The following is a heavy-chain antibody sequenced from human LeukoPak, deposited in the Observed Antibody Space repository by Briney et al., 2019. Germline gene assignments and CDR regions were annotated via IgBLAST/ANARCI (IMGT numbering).Heavy chain of an antibody. D-gene: IGHD6-19*01. CDR3: ARYSVADGAGRWVAFDP. Sequence: SETLSLTCTVSGGSISSSSYYWGWIRQPPGKGLEWIGSIYYSGSTNYNPSLKSRVTISVDTSKNQFSLKLSSVTAADTAVYYCARYSVADGAGRWVAFDPWGQGTLVTVSS. V-gene: IGHV4-39*07. CDR2: IYYSGST. CDR1: GGSISSSSYY. J-gene: IGHJ5*02.